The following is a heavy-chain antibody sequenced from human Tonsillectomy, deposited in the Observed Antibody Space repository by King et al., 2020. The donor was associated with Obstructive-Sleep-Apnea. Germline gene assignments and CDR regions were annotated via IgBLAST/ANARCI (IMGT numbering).Heavy chain of an antibody. CDR2: IHYTGST. CDR3: ARHFGSGTYPFDY. CDR1: GGSITNYY. J-gene: IGHJ4*02. Sequence: QLQESGPGLVKPSETLSLTCIVSGGSITNYYWSWIRQPPGKGLEWIGFIHYTGSTRYNPSLKSRVTISVDMSKNQFSLKLSSVTAADTADYYCARHFGSGTYPFDYWGQGTLVTVSS. D-gene: IGHD3-10*01. V-gene: IGHV4-59*08.